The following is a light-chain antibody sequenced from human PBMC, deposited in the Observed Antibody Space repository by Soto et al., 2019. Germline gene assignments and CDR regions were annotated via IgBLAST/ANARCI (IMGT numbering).Light chain of an antibody. Sequence: MQLTQSQSYMYEYVGDTVTITCRVSQRINSYVNWYQQKPGKAPKLLISAATSLESGVPSRFSGSGSGTDYTLIIRSLQPDYFATYFCQQYNSYSWAVGQGTKVDIK. V-gene: IGKV1-5*01. CDR2: AAT. J-gene: IGKJ1*01. CDR1: QRINSY. CDR3: QQYNSYSWA.